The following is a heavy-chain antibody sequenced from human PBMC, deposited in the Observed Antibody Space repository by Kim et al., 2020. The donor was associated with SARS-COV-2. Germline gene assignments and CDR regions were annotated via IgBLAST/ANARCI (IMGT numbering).Heavy chain of an antibody. CDR1: GGSFSGYY. CDR2: INHSGST. Sequence: SETLSLTCAVYGGSFSGYYWSWIRQPPGKGLEWIGEINHSGSTNYNPSLKSRVTISVDTSKNQFSLKLSSVTAADTAVYYCARGKRGIRLYYYYYYGMDVWGQGTTVTVSS. CDR3: ARGKRGIRLYYYYYYGMDV. J-gene: IGHJ6*02. D-gene: IGHD1-20*01. V-gene: IGHV4-34*01.